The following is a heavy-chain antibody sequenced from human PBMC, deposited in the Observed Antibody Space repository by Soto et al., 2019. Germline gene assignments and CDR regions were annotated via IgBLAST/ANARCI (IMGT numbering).Heavy chain of an antibody. CDR2: INPSGGST. V-gene: IGHV1-46*01. CDR1: GYTFTSYY. J-gene: IGHJ5*02. CDR3: AMNRMTTVVNSWFDP. D-gene: IGHD4-17*01. Sequence: QVQLVQSGAEVKKPGASVKVSCKASGYTFTSYYMHWVRQAPGQGLEWMGIINPSGGSTSYAQKFQGRVTMTRDTSTSTVYLELSSLRSEDTAVYYCAMNRMTTVVNSWFDPWGQGTLVTVSS.